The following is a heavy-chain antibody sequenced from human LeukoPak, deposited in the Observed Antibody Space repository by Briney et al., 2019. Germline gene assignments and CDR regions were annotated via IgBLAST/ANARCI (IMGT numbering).Heavy chain of an antibody. Sequence: SETLSLTCAVYGGSFSGYYWSWIRQPPGKGLEWIGEINHSGSTNYNPSLKSRVTVSVDTSKNQFSLKLSSVTAADTAVYYCARHSPYGSGSIARFDPWGQGTLVTVSS. J-gene: IGHJ5*02. D-gene: IGHD3-10*01. CDR1: GGSFSGYY. CDR3: ARHSPYGSGSIARFDP. CDR2: INHSGST. V-gene: IGHV4-34*01.